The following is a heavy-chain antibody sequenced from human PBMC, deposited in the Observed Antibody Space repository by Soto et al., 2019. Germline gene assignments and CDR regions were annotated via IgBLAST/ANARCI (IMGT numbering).Heavy chain of an antibody. Sequence: PSETLSLTCAVYGGSFSGYYWSWIRQPPGKGLEWIGEINHSGSTNYNPSLKSRVTISVDTSKNQFSLKLSSVTAADTAVYYCARRRGRGNTIFGAPSVYYFDYWGQGTLVTVSS. CDR3: ARRRGRGNTIFGAPSVYYFDY. J-gene: IGHJ4*02. CDR1: GGSFSGYY. CDR2: INHSGST. D-gene: IGHD3-3*01. V-gene: IGHV4-34*01.